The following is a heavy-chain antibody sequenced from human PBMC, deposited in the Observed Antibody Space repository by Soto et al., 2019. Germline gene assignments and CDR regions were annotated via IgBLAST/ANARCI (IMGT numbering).Heavy chain of an antibody. CDR3: AKDKARYSSGWYRWFDP. D-gene: IGHD6-19*01. CDR1: GFTFSSYA. J-gene: IGHJ5*02. Sequence: GGSLRLSCAASGFTFSSYAMSWVRQAPGKGLEWVSAISGSGGSTYYADSVKGRFTISRDNSKNTLYLQMNSLRAEDTAVYYCAKDKARYSSGWYRWFDPWGQGTLVTVSS. V-gene: IGHV3-23*01. CDR2: ISGSGGST.